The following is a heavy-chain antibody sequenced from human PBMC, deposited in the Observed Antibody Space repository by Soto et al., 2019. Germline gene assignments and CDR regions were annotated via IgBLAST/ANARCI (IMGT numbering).Heavy chain of an antibody. V-gene: IGHV3-13*01. D-gene: IGHD3-9*01. J-gene: IGHJ6*02. Sequence: ESGGGLVQPGGSLRLSCAASGFTLSSYDIHWVRQATGEGLAWVSGIGSGGDTHYADSVKGRFIISREDGKNSLYLQMNNLRVGATAVYYCTRETPPTGMEVWGQGATVTVSS. CDR3: TRETPPTGMEV. CDR1: GFTLSSYD. CDR2: IGSGGDT.